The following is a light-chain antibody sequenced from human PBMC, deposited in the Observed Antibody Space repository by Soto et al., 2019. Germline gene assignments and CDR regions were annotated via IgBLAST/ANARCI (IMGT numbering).Light chain of an antibody. CDR1: SSDVGAYKY. Sequence: QSALTQPTSASGSPGQSVTISCTGTSSDVGAYKYVSWYQQYPGKAPKLMIYEVTKRPSGVPDRFSGSKSGNTASLTVSGLQAEDEADYYCTSYVGNDIWVFDGGTKLTVL. CDR3: TSYVGNDIWV. J-gene: IGLJ3*02. V-gene: IGLV2-8*01. CDR2: EVT.